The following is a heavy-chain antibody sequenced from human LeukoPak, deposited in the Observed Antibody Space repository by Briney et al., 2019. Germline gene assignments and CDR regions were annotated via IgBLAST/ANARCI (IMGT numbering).Heavy chain of an antibody. V-gene: IGHV3-74*01. CDR1: GFIFSNYW. Sequence: PGGSLRLSCAASGFIFSNYWMHWVRQAPGKGLVWVSRIKTDGSTITYADSVKGRFTISRDNAMNTLYLQMNSLGAEDTAVYYCARVGQGEWFFDLWGRGTPVTVSS. CDR3: ARVGQGEWFFDL. D-gene: IGHD1-26*01. J-gene: IGHJ2*01. CDR2: IKTDGSTI.